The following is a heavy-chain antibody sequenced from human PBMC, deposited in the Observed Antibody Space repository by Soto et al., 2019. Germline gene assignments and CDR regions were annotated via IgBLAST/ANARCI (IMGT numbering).Heavy chain of an antibody. CDR2: IYSGGST. D-gene: IGHD3-16*01. CDR3: ARDPWAADY. V-gene: IGHV3-66*01. CDR1: GFTFRINY. Sequence: EVQLVESGGGLVQPGGSWRLSCEASGFTFRINYMTWFRQAPGKGLEWVSVIYSGGSTSYADSVRGRFTISRDNSKNTVNLQMNSLRAEDTAVYYCARDPWAADYWGQGTLVTVSS. J-gene: IGHJ4*02.